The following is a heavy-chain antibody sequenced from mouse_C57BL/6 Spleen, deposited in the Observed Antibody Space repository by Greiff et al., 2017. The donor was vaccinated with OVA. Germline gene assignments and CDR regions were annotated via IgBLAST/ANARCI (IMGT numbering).Heavy chain of an antibody. CDR3: ARDTTTYWYFDV. J-gene: IGHJ1*03. CDR1: GFTFSSYA. V-gene: IGHV5-4*01. D-gene: IGHD1-1*01. Sequence: EVMLVESGGGLVKPGGSLKLSCAASGFTFSSYAMSWVRQTPEKRLEWVATISDGGSYTYYPDNVKGRFTISRDNAKNNLYLQMSHLKSEDTAMYYCARDTTTYWYFDVWGTGTTVTVSS. CDR2: ISDGGSYT.